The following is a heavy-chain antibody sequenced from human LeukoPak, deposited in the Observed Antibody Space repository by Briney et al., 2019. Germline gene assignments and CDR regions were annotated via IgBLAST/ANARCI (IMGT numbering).Heavy chain of an antibody. J-gene: IGHJ5*02. CDR2: ISNSGSTI. V-gene: IGHV3-11*04. D-gene: IGHD3-16*02. Sequence: GGSLRLSCAASGFTFSDYFMSWIRQAPQKGLEWVSYISNSGSTIYYADSVKGRFTISRDNAKNSLYLQMNSLRAEDTAVYYCARELSPVWFDPWGQGTLVTVSS. CDR1: GFTFSDYF. CDR3: ARELSPVWFDP.